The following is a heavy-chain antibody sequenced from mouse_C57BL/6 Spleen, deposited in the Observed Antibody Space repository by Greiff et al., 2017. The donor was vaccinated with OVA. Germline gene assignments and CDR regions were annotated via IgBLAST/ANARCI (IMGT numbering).Heavy chain of an antibody. V-gene: IGHV1-63*01. CDR2: IYPGGGYT. Sequence: QVQLQQSGAELVRPGTSVKMSCKASGYTFTNYWIGWAKQRPGHGLEWIGDIYPGGGYTNYNEKFKGKATLTADKSSSTAYMQVSSLTSEDSAFDYWARGDDYGYAMDDWGQGTSVTVSS. CDR3: ARGDDYGYAMDD. D-gene: IGHD2-4*01. CDR1: GYTFTNYW. J-gene: IGHJ4*01.